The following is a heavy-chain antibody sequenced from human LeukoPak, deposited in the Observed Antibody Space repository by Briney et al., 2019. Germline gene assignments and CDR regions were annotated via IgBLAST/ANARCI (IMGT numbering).Heavy chain of an antibody. CDR3: ARGSPINYYDSSGYYSGINYLDY. D-gene: IGHD3-22*01. Sequence: GGSLRLSCAASGFTVSSNHTSWVRQAPGKGLEWVSVVYTGGNTYYADSVRGRFTISRDNSKNTVYLQMNSLRAEDTAVYYCARGSPINYYDSSGYYSGINYLDYWGQGTLVTVSS. V-gene: IGHV3-53*01. CDR2: VYTGGNT. CDR1: GFTVSSNH. J-gene: IGHJ4*02.